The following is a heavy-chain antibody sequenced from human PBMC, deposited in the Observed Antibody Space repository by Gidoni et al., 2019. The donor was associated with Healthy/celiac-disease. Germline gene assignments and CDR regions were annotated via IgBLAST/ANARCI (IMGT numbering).Heavy chain of an antibody. CDR2: IYHSGST. CDR3: ARDLGHIVVVPAAIWFDP. Sequence: QVQLQESGPGLVKPSETLSLTCTASGYSISSGYSWGGIRQPPGKGLEWIGSIYHSGSTYDNPSLKSRVTISVDTSKNQFSLKLSSVTAADTAVYYCARDLGHIVVVPAAIWFDPWGQGTLVTVSS. D-gene: IGHD2-2*01. V-gene: IGHV4-38-2*02. CDR1: GYSISSGYS. J-gene: IGHJ5*02.